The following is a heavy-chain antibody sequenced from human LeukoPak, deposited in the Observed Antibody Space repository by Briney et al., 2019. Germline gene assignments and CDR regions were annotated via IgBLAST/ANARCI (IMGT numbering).Heavy chain of an antibody. CDR3: ARDLSAAFDS. V-gene: IGHV3-33*01. J-gene: IGHJ4*02. Sequence: PGGSLRLSCAASGFPFSSYGMHWVRQAPGKGLEWVARLVYDERIDYANSVKGRFSISRDNSKNTLFLDMSDLRVKDTAVYYCARDLSAAFDSWDQGVLVTVSS. CDR1: GFPFSSYG. D-gene: IGHD6-19*01. CDR2: LVYDERI.